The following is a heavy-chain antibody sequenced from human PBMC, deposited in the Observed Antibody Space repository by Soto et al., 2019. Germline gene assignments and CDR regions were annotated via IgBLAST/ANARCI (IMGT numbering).Heavy chain of an antibody. Sequence: WTWIRQLPGKGLEWIGYVHYSGTTYSNPSLKSRVSISVDTSKNQFSLTVNSVIAADTAVYYCARENIVVVPTAKGWFDPWGQGTLVTVSS. J-gene: IGHJ5*02. V-gene: IGHV4-31*02. CDR2: VHYSGTT. CDR3: ARENIVVVPTAKGWFDP. D-gene: IGHD2-2*01.